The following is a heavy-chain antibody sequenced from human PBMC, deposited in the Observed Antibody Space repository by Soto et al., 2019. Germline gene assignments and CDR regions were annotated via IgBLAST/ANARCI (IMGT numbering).Heavy chain of an antibody. V-gene: IGHV3-53*01. CDR2: IYSGGST. CDR3: AKGVSYIGYSWFDP. CDR1: GFTVSSNY. J-gene: IGHJ5*02. D-gene: IGHD5-12*01. Sequence: GGSLRLSCAASGFTVSSNYMSWVRQAPGKGLEWVSVIYSGGSTYYADSVKGRFTISRDNSKNTLYLQMNSLRAEDTAVYYCAKGVSYIGYSWFDPWGQGTLVTVSS.